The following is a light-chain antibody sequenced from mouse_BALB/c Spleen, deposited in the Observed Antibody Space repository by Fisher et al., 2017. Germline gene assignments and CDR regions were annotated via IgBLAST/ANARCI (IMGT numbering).Light chain of an antibody. CDR1: QSVDYDGDSY. CDR2: AAS. V-gene: IGKV3-4*01. J-gene: IGKJ2*01. Sequence: DIVLTQSPASLAVSLGQRATISCKASQSVDYDGDSYMNWYQQKPGQPPKLLIYAASNLESGIPARFSGSGSGQDYSLTISSLEYEDMGIYYCLQYDEFPYTFGGGTKLEIK. CDR3: LQYDEFPYT.